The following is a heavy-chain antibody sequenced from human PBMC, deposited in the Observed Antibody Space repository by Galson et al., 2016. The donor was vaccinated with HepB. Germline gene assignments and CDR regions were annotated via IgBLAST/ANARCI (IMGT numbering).Heavy chain of an antibody. CDR1: GFTFSSYM. Sequence: SLRLSCAASGFTFSSYMMHWVRQAPGKGLEWVSSISSGNSHMYHADSVKGRFTISRDNARNSLFLQMNSLRADDTAVYYCANFNVNPWGQGTLVTVSS. J-gene: IGHJ5*02. V-gene: IGHV3-21*04. CDR3: ANFNVNP. CDR2: ISSGNSHM. D-gene: IGHD3-3*01.